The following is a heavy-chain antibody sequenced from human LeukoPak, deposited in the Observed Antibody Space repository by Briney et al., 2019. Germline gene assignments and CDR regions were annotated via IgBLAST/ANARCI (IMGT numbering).Heavy chain of an antibody. CDR2: ISGSGGST. V-gene: IGHV3-23*01. J-gene: IGHJ4*02. CDR3: AKGADGGYSYGYGY. CDR1: GFTFASYA. D-gene: IGHD5-18*01. Sequence: PGGSLRLSCAPSGFTFASYAMAWVRQAPGKGLEWVSAISGSGGSTYYADSVKGRFTISRDNSKNTLYLQMNNLRAEDTAVYYCAKGADGGYSYGYGYWGQGTLVTVSS.